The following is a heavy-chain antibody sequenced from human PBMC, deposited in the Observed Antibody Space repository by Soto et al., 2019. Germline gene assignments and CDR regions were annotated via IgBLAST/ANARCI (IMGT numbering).Heavy chain of an antibody. V-gene: IGHV1-18*04. CDR2: IRAYNGYT. CDR3: ARASDGYRSGWYVGYFDS. J-gene: IGHJ4*02. D-gene: IGHD6-19*01. CDR1: GYTFTSYV. Sequence: QVQLVQSGAEVKKPGASVKVSCKSSGYTFTSYVITWARQAPGQGLEWMGWIRAYNGYTNYAQKFQGRVTITTDTSTSTAYMDLGSLISDDTAVYYCARASDGYRSGWYVGYFDSCGQGSLVTVAS.